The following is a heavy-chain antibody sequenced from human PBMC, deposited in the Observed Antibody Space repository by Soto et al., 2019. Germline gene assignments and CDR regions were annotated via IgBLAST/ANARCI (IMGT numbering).Heavy chain of an antibody. J-gene: IGHJ4*01. Sequence: PSETLSLTCTVSGGSITSHYWSWIRQSPGKGLESIGYIYHSGSTNYNPSFESRVSTSVDTSKNQFSLQLTSVTAEDTAVYYCARGNDLLYYWGQGILVTVSS. CDR2: IYHSGST. CDR3: ARGNDLLYY. V-gene: IGHV4-59*11. CDR1: GGSITSHY. D-gene: IGHD1-1*01.